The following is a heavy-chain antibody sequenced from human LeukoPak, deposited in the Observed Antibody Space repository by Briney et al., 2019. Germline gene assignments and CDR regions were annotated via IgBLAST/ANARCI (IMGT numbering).Heavy chain of an antibody. J-gene: IGHJ4*02. CDR3: ARDTRSYDSSGYYFFDF. CDR1: GASIRSYY. Sequence: PSETLSLTCTVSGASIRSYYWNWLRQPPGKGLEWIGYINYSGSTNSNPSLKSRATISMDTSKHHFSLKLGSVTAADTAVYFCARDTRSYDSSGYYFFDFWGQGTLVTVSS. V-gene: IGHV4-59*01. CDR2: INYSGST. D-gene: IGHD3-22*01.